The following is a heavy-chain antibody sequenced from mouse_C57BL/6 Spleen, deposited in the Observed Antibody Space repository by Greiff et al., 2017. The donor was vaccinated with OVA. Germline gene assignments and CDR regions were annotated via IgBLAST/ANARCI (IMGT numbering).Heavy chain of an antibody. J-gene: IGHJ1*03. CDR1: GYTFTSYW. V-gene: IGHV1-69*01. D-gene: IGHD1-1*01. CDR2: IDPSDSYT. Sequence: QVQLQQPGAELVMPGASVKLSCKASGYTFTSYWMHWVKQRPGQGLEWIGEIDPSDSYTNYNQKFKGKSTLTVDKSSSTAYMQLSSLTSDDSAVYYCARGYYYGSSHWYFDVWGTGTTVTVSS. CDR3: ARGYYYGSSHWYFDV.